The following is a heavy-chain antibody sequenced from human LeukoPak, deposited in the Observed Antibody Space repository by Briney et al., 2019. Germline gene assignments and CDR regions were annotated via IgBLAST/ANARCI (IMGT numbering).Heavy chain of an antibody. J-gene: IGHJ3*02. CDR3: ARVRTLGYCSSTSCNPAFDI. D-gene: IGHD2-2*01. CDR1: GGSFSGYY. V-gene: IGHV4-34*01. Sequence: PSETLSLTCAVYGGSFSGYYWSWIRQPPGKGLEWIGEINHSGSTNYNPSLKSRVTISVDTSKNQFSLKLSSVTAADTAVYYCARVRTLGYCSSTSCNPAFDIWGQGTMVTVSS. CDR2: INHSGST.